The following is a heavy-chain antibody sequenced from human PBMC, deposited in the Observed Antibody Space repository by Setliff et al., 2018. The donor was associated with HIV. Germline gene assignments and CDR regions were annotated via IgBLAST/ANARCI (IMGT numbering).Heavy chain of an antibody. V-gene: IGHV4-39*02. D-gene: IGHD6-6*01. CDR1: GGSISTVTYY. J-gene: IGHJ6*03. CDR2: VHDSGNT. Sequence: PSETLSLTCTLFGGSISTVTYYWAWIRQPPGKGLEWIGNVHDSGNTYYTSSLQSRVIISADTSKSQFYLRLSSVTAADTGVYYCARVRGYSSSSRDFYYHNMEVWGKGTTVTVSS. CDR3: ARVRGYSSSSRDFYYHNMEV.